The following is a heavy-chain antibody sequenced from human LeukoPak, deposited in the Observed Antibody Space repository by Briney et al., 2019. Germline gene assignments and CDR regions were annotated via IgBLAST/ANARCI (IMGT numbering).Heavy chain of an antibody. V-gene: IGHV4-34*01. CDR3: ARGHVMYYDFWSGQHHTLDY. J-gene: IGHJ4*02. Sequence: PSETLSLTCAVYGGSFSGYYWSWIRQPPGKGLEWIGEINHSGSTNYNPSLKSRVTISVDTSKNQFSLKLSSVTAADTAVYYCARGHVMYYDFWSGQHHTLDYWGQGTLVTVSS. D-gene: IGHD3-3*01. CDR1: GGSFSGYY. CDR2: INHSGST.